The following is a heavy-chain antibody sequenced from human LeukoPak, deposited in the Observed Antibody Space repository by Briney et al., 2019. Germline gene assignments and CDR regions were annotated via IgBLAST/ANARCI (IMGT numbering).Heavy chain of an antibody. V-gene: IGHV1-2*02. D-gene: IGHD6-19*01. CDR3: ARVRAVAGSRYEMNY. CDR1: GYTFTGYY. Sequence: ASVKVSCKASGYTFTGYYMHWVRQAPGQGLEWMGWINPNSGGTNYAQKFQGRVTMTRDTSISTAYMELSRLRSDDTAVYYCARVRAVAGSRYEMNYWGQGTLVTVSS. CDR2: INPNSGGT. J-gene: IGHJ4*02.